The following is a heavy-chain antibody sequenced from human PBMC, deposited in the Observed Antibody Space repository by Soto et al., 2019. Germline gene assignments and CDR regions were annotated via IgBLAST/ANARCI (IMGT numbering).Heavy chain of an antibody. V-gene: IGHV4-61*08. CDR2: IYHNATA. J-gene: IGHJ6*02. CDR1: GDSVSSGASH. Sequence: QVQLQESGPGLLKPSETLSLTCTVSGDSVSSGASHWTWIRQSPGQGLDWIGYIYHNATADCNPSLTSRVSISVAPSKTKFSLTLTSATTAATAVYYCARLDWYTSKIGAWGQGTTVTVSS. CDR3: ARLDWYTSKIGA. D-gene: IGHD3-9*01.